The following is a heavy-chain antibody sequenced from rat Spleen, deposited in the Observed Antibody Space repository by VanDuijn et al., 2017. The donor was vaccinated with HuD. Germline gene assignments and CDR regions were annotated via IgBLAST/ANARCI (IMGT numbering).Heavy chain of an antibody. Sequence: EVQLQESGPGLVKPSQSLSLTCSVTGHSITSSYRWNWIRKFPGSKLEWMGYINAAGSTNYNPSLKSRISITRDTSKNQFFLQVNSVTTEDTATYYWVREGGYNPYVMDAWGQGVMVTVSS. CDR2: INAAGST. CDR3: VREGGYNPYVMDA. CDR1: GHSITSSYR. V-gene: IGHV3-3*01. J-gene: IGHJ2*01. D-gene: IGHD1-9*01.